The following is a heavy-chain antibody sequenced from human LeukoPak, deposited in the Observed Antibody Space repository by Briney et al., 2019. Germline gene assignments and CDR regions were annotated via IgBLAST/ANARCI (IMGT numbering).Heavy chain of an antibody. Sequence: NPSETLSLTCIVSGGSISSGGYYWSWIRQHPGKGLEWIGYIYYSGSTYYDPSLKSRVTISIDTSKNQFSLKLSSVTAADTAMFYCARGPQTFYDILTGYSFDYWGQGTLVTVSS. CDR3: ARGPQTFYDILTGYSFDY. V-gene: IGHV4-31*03. CDR2: IYYSGST. D-gene: IGHD3-9*01. J-gene: IGHJ4*02. CDR1: GGSISSGGYY.